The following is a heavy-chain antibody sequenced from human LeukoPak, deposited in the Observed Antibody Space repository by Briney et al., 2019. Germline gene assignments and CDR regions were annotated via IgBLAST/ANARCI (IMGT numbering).Heavy chain of an antibody. J-gene: IGHJ4*02. CDR1: GGSISSYY. CDR3: ARGTELLWFGELLSSHFDY. CDR2: IYYSGST. D-gene: IGHD3-10*01. Sequence: SETLSLTCTVSGGSISSYYWSWIRQPPGKGLEWIGYIYYSGSTNYNPSLKSRVTISVDTSKNQFSLKLSSVTAADTAVYYCARGTELLWFGELLSSHFDYWGQGTLVTASS. V-gene: IGHV4-59*01.